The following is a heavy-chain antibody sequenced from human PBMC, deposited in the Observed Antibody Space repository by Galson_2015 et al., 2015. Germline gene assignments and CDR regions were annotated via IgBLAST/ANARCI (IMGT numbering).Heavy chain of an antibody. CDR3: ARAGSSGYHPDDAFDI. D-gene: IGHD3-22*01. Sequence: SETLSLTCTVSGGSISSYYWSWIRQPPGKGLEWIGYIYYSGSTNYNPSLKSRVTISVDTSKNQFSLKLSSVTAADTAVYYCARAGSSGYHPDDAFDIWGQGTMVTVSS. J-gene: IGHJ3*02. V-gene: IGHV4-59*01. CDR2: IYYSGST. CDR1: GGSISSYY.